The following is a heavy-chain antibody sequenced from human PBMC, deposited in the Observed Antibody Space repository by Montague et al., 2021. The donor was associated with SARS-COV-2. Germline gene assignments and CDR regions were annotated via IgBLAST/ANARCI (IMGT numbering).Heavy chain of an antibody. V-gene: IGHV4-59*02. CDR3: ASLGARAGHSFDY. Sequence: SETLSLTCTVSSGSVSSHYLDWIRQPPGKGLEWIWYICYTGGTYYNPSLESRVPISVDTSKNQVALKVNSVTAADAAFYYCASLGARAGHSFDYWGQGTFVTVSS. D-gene: IGHD1-26*01. CDR2: ICYTGGT. J-gene: IGHJ4*02. CDR1: SGSVSSHY.